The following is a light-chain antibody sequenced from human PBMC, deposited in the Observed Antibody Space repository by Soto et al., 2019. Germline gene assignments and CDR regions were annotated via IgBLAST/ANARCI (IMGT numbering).Light chain of an antibody. CDR2: GTS. CDR3: QQYYSYHIT. V-gene: IGKV1-8*01. Sequence: AIRMTQSPSSFSASTGDRVTITCRASQDISSSLAWYQQKPGKAPKLLIYGTSTLQSGVPSRFGGSGSGADFALTISFLQNEDFATYYCQQYYSYHITFGGGTKVDIK. CDR1: QDISSS. J-gene: IGKJ4*01.